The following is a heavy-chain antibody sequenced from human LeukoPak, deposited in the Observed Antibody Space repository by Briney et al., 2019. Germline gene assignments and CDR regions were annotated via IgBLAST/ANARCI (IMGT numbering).Heavy chain of an antibody. CDR1: GFTVSSNY. CDR3: ARGVPDYYDSSGPFDY. D-gene: IGHD3-22*01. J-gene: IGHJ4*02. CDR2: IYSGGST. V-gene: IGHV3-53*01. Sequence: GGSLRLSCAASGFTVSSNYMSWVRQAPGKGLEWVSVIYSGGSTYYADSVKGRFTISRDNSKNTLYLQMNSLRAEDTAVYYCARGVPDYYDSSGPFDYWGQGTLVTVSS.